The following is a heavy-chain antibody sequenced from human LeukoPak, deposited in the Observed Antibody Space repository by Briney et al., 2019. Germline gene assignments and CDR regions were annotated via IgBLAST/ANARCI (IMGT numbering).Heavy chain of an antibody. CDR1: GFTFSSYE. Sequence: GSLRLSCAASGFTFSSYEMNWVRQAPGKGLEWVSVIYSGGSTYYADSVKGRFTISRDNSKNTLYLQMNSLRAEDTAVYYCAASITMIVTTFDYWGQGTLVTVSS. CDR3: AASITMIVTTFDY. V-gene: IGHV3-66*02. CDR2: IYSGGST. J-gene: IGHJ4*02. D-gene: IGHD3-22*01.